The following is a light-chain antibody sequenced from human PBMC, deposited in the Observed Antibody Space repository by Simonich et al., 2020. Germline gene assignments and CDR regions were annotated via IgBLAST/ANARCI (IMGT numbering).Light chain of an antibody. CDR2: DVS. CDR3: SSYTSSSVV. CDR1: SSDVGGYNY. J-gene: IGLJ2*01. Sequence: QSALTQPASVSGSPGQSITISCTGTSSDVGGYNYVSWYQQHPGKAPKLMIYDVSKRHSGVSNRFSGSKSGNTASLTISGLQAEDEADYYCSSYTSSSVVFGGGTKLTVL. V-gene: IGLV2-14*01.